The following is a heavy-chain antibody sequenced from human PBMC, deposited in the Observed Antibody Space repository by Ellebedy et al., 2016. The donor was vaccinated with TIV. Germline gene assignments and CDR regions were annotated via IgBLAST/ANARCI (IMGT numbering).Heavy chain of an antibody. Sequence: GGSLRLSCAASGFTFSNYGMHWVRQAPGKGLVWVSRINSDGSSTSYADSVKGRFTISRDNAKNTLYLQMNSLRAEDTAVYYCARVGYSRSSIDYWGQGTLVTVSS. V-gene: IGHV3-74*01. CDR2: INSDGSST. J-gene: IGHJ4*02. CDR3: ARVGYSRSSIDY. D-gene: IGHD6-13*01. CDR1: GFTFSNYG.